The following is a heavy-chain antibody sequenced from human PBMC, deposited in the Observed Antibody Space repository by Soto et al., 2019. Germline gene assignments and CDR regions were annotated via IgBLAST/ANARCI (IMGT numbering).Heavy chain of an antibody. Sequence: PSETLSLTCTVSGGSVSSGSHYWSWIRQPPGKGLEWIAYIFHTGGTNYNPSLKGRVAISVDMSKNQFSLRLDSVTAADTAVYYCAIDRSDTSNSFDAFDIWGQGRMVTVSS. CDR2: IFHTGGT. D-gene: IGHD5-18*01. J-gene: IGHJ3*02. CDR3: AIDRSDTSNSFDAFDI. CDR1: GGSVSSGSHY. V-gene: IGHV4-61*01.